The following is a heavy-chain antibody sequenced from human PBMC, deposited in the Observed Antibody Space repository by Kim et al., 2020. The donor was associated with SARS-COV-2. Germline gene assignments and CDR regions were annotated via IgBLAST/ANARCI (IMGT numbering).Heavy chain of an antibody. D-gene: IGHD5-18*01. Sequence: TYYADSVKGRLTISRDNSNNTLYLRMNSLRGEDTAIYYWAKDKGYSSGSDHWGPGTLVTVPS. V-gene: IGHV3-23*01. J-gene: IGHJ5*02. CDR2: T. CDR3: AKDKGYSSGSDH.